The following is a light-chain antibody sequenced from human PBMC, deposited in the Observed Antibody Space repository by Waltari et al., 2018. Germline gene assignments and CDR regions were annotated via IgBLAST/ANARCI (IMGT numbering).Light chain of an antibody. J-gene: IGKJ1*01. CDR3: QHYGRLPAT. V-gene: IGKV3-20*01. CDR1: QSVGRS. CDR2: GAA. Sequence: EIVLTQSPGTLSLSPGARATLSCRASQSVGRSFPWYQQKPGQAPRLLIYGAANRAPGIPDRVIGSGSGTDVSLTISRLEPEDFGLYSCQHYGRLPATFGQGTKVEIK.